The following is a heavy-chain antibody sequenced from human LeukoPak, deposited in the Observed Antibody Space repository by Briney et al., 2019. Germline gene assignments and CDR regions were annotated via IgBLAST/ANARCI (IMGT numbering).Heavy chain of an antibody. J-gene: IGHJ4*02. Sequence: SETLSLTCTVSGGSISSYCWSWIRQPPGKGLEWIGYIFYSGSTNYNPSLKSRVTISVDTSKNQFSLKLSSVTAADTAVYYCAKAPGVFDYWGQGTLVTVSS. CDR1: GGSISSYC. V-gene: IGHV4-59*01. D-gene: IGHD1-14*01. CDR2: IFYSGST. CDR3: AKAPGVFDY.